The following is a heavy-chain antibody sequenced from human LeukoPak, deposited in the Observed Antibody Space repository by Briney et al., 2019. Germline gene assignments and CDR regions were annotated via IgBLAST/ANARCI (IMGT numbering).Heavy chain of an antibody. CDR1: GGSISSYY. CDR3: ARFPTDWFDP. Sequence: PSETLSPTCTVSGGSISSYYWSWIRQPPGKGLEWIGYIYYSGSTNYNPSLKSRVTISVDTSKNQFSLKLSSVTAADTAVYYCARFPTDWFDPWGQGTLVTVSS. V-gene: IGHV4-59*08. D-gene: IGHD4-17*01. J-gene: IGHJ5*02. CDR2: IYYSGST.